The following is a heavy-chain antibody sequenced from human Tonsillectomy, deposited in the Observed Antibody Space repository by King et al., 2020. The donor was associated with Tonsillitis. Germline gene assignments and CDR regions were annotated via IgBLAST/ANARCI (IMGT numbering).Heavy chain of an antibody. V-gene: IGHV2-5*02. CDR1: GFSLTTSGVG. CDR2: IYWDDDK. Sequence: QITLKESGPTLVIPTQTLSLTCTFSGFSLTTSGVGVGWIRQPPGKALEWLALIYWDDDKRYSSFLKSRLTITKDTSKDQVVLTMTDMDAVDTATYYCARYTGDTIFGLVITAYYFDYWGQGTLVTVSS. D-gene: IGHD3/OR15-3a*01. CDR3: ARYTGDTIFGLVITAYYFDY. J-gene: IGHJ4*02.